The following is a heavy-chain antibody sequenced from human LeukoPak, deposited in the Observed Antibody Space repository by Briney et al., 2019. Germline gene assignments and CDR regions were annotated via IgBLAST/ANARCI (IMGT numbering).Heavy chain of an antibody. Sequence: ASVKVSCKASGYTFTSYGISWVRQAPGQGLEWMGWISAYNGNTNYAQKLQGRVTMTTDTSTSTAYTELRSLRSEDTAVYYCAREESEVVRSYYFDYWGQGTLVTVSS. V-gene: IGHV1-18*01. J-gene: IGHJ4*02. CDR3: AREESEVVRSYYFDY. D-gene: IGHD2-2*01. CDR1: GYTFTSYG. CDR2: ISAYNGNT.